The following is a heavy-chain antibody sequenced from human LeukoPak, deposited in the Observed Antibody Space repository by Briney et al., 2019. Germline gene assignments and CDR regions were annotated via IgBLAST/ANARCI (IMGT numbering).Heavy chain of an antibody. J-gene: IGHJ4*02. D-gene: IGHD3-10*01. Sequence: GGSLRLSCSASGFTFSSYAMHWVRQAPGKGLEYVSAISSNGGSTYYADSVKGRFTISRDNSKNTLYLQVSSLRAEDTAVYYCVKDRGITMVRGVLDYWGQGTLVTVSS. CDR3: VKDRGITMVRGVLDY. CDR1: GFTFSSYA. CDR2: ISSNGGST. V-gene: IGHV3-64D*06.